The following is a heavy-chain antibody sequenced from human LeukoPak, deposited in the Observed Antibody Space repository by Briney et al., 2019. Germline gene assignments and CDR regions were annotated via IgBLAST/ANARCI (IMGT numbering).Heavy chain of an antibody. CDR3: ARDHYSPGGDYYYYYYYMDV. CDR2: ISAYNGNT. CDR1: GFTFTSYG. J-gene: IGHJ6*03. Sequence: GGSLRLSCVASGFTFTSYGISWVRQAPGQGLEWMGWISAYNGNTNYAQKLQGRVTMTTDTSTSTAYMELRSLRSDDTAVYYCARDHYSPGGDYYYYYYYMDVWGKGTTVTVSS. V-gene: IGHV1-18*01. D-gene: IGHD4-11*01.